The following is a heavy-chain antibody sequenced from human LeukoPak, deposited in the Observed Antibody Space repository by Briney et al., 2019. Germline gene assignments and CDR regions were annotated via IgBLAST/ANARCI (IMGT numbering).Heavy chain of an antibody. CDR3: AREVPAAIHYYYYYYMDV. Sequence: SETLSLTCTVSGGSISSYYWSWIRQPAGKGLEWIGRIYTSGSTNYNPSLKSRVTMPVDTSKNQFSLKLSSVTAADTAVYYCAREVPAAIHYYYYYYMDVWGKGTTVTVSS. D-gene: IGHD2-2*01. CDR2: IYTSGST. J-gene: IGHJ6*03. V-gene: IGHV4-4*07. CDR1: GGSISSYY.